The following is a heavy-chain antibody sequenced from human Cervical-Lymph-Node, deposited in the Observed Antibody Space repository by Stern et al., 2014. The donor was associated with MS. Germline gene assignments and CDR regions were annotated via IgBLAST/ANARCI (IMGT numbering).Heavy chain of an antibody. CDR3: AREGPRTGTLVY. D-gene: IGHD3/OR15-3a*01. V-gene: IGHV4-30-4*01. CDR1: GGSISSGDYY. CDR2: IYYSVRT. Sequence: QLQLQESGPGLVKPSQTLSLTCTVSGGSISSGDYYWSWIRQPPGKGLEWIGYIYYSVRTYYTPSIKSRVTISVDTSKNQFSLKLSSVTAADTAVYYCAREGPRTGTLVYWGQGTLVTVSS. J-gene: IGHJ4*02.